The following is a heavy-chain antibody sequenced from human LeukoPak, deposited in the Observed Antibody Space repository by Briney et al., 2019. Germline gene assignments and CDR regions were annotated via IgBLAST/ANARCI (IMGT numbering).Heavy chain of an antibody. J-gene: IGHJ4*02. CDR1: GGSISSYY. CDR3: AGRGLLRDY. V-gene: IGHV4-59*01. CDR2: IYYSGST. D-gene: IGHD4-17*01. Sequence: SETLSLTCTVSGGSISSYYWSWIRQPPGKGLEWIGYIYYSGSTNYNPSLKSRVTISVDTSKNRFSLKLSSVTAADTAVYYCAGRGLLRDYWGQGTLVTVSS.